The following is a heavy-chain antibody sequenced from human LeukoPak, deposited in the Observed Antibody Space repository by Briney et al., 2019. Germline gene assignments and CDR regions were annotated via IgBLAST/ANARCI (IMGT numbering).Heavy chain of an antibody. CDR3: VQEGPRGLAFDI. CDR1: GFTVSSNY. V-gene: IGHV3-23*01. J-gene: IGHJ3*02. Sequence: GGSLRLSCAASGFTVSSNYMSWVRQAPGKGLEWVSTIGGSGGSTYYADSVKGRFAISRDNSKNTLYLQMNSLRAEDTAVYYCVQEGPRGLAFDIWGQGTKVTVSS. CDR2: IGGSGGST.